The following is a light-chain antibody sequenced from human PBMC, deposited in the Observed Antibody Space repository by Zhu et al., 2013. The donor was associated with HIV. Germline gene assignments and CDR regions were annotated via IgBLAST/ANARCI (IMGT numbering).Light chain of an antibody. V-gene: IGLV1-40*01. Sequence: QSVLTQPPSVSGAPGQRVTISCTGSSSNIGAGYDVHWYQHLPGTAPKLLIYDNNKRPSGIPDRFSGSKSGTSATLGITGLQTGDEADYYCQSYDSSLSEVFGTGTKVTVL. CDR3: QSYDSSLSEV. CDR2: DNN. CDR1: SSNIGAGYD. J-gene: IGLJ1*01.